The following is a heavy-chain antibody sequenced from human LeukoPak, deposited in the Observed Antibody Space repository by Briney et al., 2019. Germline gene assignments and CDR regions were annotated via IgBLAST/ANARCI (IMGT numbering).Heavy chain of an antibody. J-gene: IGHJ4*02. D-gene: IGHD2-2*01. Sequence: PSETLSLTCTVSGGSITSANYYWSWIRQHPGKGLEWIGYIYYSGTTYYNPSLKSRVTISVDTSKNQFSLKLSSVTAADTAVYYCARVGQYQLLPYFDYWGQGTLVTVSS. CDR1: GGSITSANYY. V-gene: IGHV4-31*03. CDR2: IYYSGTT. CDR3: ARVGQYQLLPYFDY.